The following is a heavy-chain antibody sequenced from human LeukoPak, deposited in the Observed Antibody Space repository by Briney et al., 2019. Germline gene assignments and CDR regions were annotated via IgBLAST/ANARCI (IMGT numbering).Heavy chain of an antibody. Sequence: SETLSLTCTVSGGSISRFYWSWIRQPPGKAPEWIGYVYYSGSTNYNPSLRSRVTMSVDTSKNQFSLKLNSVTAADTAVYYCARNSRDGDNWEYHYFDYWGQGTLVTVSS. CDR2: VYYSGST. V-gene: IGHV4-59*08. CDR3: ARNSRDGDNWEYHYFDY. J-gene: IGHJ4*02. CDR1: GGSISRFY. D-gene: IGHD5-24*01.